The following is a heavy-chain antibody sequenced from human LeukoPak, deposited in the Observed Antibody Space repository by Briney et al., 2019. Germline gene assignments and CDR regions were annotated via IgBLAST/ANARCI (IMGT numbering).Heavy chain of an antibody. CDR3: ARKVPPADGYQGNFFDY. CDR2: IYSSGST. V-gene: IGHV4-4*09. J-gene: IGHJ4*02. Sequence: SETLSLTCTVFGGSISNYYWSWIRQPPGKGLEWIGYIYSSGSTIYNPSLKSRVTMSVDTSKNQFSLELSSVTAEDTAVFYCARKVPPADGYQGNFFDYWGQGALVTVSS. CDR1: GGSISNYY. D-gene: IGHD5-24*01.